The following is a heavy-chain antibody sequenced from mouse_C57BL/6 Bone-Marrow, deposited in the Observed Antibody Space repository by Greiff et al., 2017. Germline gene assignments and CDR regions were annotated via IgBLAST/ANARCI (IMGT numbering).Heavy chain of an antibody. D-gene: IGHD1-1*01. J-gene: IGHJ1*03. CDR1: GYTFPSSW. V-gene: IGHV1-61*01. CDR2: IYPSDSET. CDR3: ARDNYYGSSYDWYFDV. Sequence: QVQLQQPGAELVRPGSSVNLSCKASGYTFPSSWWDWVKQRPGQGLEWIGTIYPSDSETPYNQKFKDKATLTVDKSSSTAYMQLSSLTSEDSAVYYCARDNYYGSSYDWYFDVWGTGTTVTVSS.